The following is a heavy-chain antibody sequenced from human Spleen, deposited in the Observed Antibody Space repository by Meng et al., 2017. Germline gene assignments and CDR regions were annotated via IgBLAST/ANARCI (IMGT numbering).Heavy chain of an antibody. J-gene: IGHJ4*02. CDR3: ARDEDISAAGKLFGDY. CDR2: INPNSGTT. V-gene: IGHV1-2*02. Sequence: ASVKVSCKASGYTFIGYYIHWVRQAPGQGLEWMGWINPNSGTTDYAQKFQGRVTMTRDTSISTAYMELSRLRSDDTAMYYCARDEDISAAGKLFGDYWGQGTLVTVSS. CDR1: GYTFIGYY. D-gene: IGHD6-25*01.